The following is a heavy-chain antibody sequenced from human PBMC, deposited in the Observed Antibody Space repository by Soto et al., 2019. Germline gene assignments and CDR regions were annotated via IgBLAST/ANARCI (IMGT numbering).Heavy chain of an antibody. CDR3: ARGRSHEWELLVQYFDY. Sequence: SETLSLTCTVSGGSVSNSYWGWIRQPPGKGLEWVAYVYYSGSTNYNPSLGSRVTISVDKSKNQFSLKMTSVTGADTAVYYCARGRSHEWELLVQYFDYWGQGTLVTVSS. D-gene: IGHD1-26*01. J-gene: IGHJ4*02. CDR1: GGSVSNSY. CDR2: VYYSGST. V-gene: IGHV4-59*02.